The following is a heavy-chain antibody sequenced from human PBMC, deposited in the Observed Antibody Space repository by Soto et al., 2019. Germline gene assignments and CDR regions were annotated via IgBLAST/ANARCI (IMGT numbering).Heavy chain of an antibody. CDR2: IYPGDHET. CDR1: GYTFSNFW. V-gene: IGHV5-51*01. Sequence: GESLKISCQCSGYTFSNFWIGWVRQLPGQGVEWMGIIYPGDHETRYSPSFLGKVTISAETSINNAYLQWSSLETSDSAFYFCARSPRSSPYVYFWGQGALVTVSS. D-gene: IGHD6-13*01. J-gene: IGHJ4*02. CDR3: ARSPRSSPYVYF.